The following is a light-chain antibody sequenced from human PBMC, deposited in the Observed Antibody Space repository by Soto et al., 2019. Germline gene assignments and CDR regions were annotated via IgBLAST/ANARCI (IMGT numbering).Light chain of an antibody. CDR3: SSFEASNNLL. Sequence: QSALTQPPSASGAPGQSVTIYCTGTSSDVGGYNYVSWYQQHPGKAPKLMIYEVSKRPSGVPDRFSGSKSGNTASLTVSGLQVEDEADYYCSSFEASNNLLFGGGTKLTVL. CDR1: SSDVGGYNY. CDR2: EVS. V-gene: IGLV2-8*01. J-gene: IGLJ2*01.